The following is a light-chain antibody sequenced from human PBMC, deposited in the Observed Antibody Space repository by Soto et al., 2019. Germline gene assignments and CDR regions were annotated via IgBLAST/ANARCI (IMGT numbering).Light chain of an antibody. Sequence: QSVLTQPAYVSGSPGQSITISCSGTSEDVGGYNYVSWYQHHPGKAPKLMIYEVTNRPSGLSNRFSGSKSGSTASLTISGLQAEDEADYYCSSYTSSNTLVFGTGTKVTVL. CDR1: SEDVGGYNY. J-gene: IGLJ1*01. CDR3: SSYTSSNTLV. CDR2: EVT. V-gene: IGLV2-14*01.